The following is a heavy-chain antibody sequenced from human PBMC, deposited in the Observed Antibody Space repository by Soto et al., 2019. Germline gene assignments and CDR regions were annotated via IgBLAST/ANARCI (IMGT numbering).Heavy chain of an antibody. CDR1: GGSFSGYY. CDR3: ARPLYSYGPMDV. Sequence: SETLSLTCAVYGGSFSGYYWSWIRQPPGKGLEWIGYINYSGSTNYNPSLKSRVTISVDTSKNQFSLKLSSVTAADTAVYYCARPLYSYGPMDVWGQGTTVTVSS. D-gene: IGHD5-18*01. J-gene: IGHJ6*02. CDR2: INYSGST. V-gene: IGHV4-34*01.